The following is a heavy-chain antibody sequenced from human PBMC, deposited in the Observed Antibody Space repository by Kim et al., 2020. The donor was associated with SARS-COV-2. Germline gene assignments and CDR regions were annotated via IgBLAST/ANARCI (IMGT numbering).Heavy chain of an antibody. J-gene: IGHJ1*01. CDR2: IYYSGST. CDR1: GGSISSSSYY. Sequence: SETLSLTCTVSGGSISSSSYYWGWIRQPPGKGLEWIGSIYYSGSTYYNPSLKSRVTISVDTSKNQFSLKLSSVTAADTAVYYCARHWAGKLRWPEYFQHWGQGTLVTVSS. D-gene: IGHD4-17*01. CDR3: ARHWAGKLRWPEYFQH. V-gene: IGHV4-39*01.